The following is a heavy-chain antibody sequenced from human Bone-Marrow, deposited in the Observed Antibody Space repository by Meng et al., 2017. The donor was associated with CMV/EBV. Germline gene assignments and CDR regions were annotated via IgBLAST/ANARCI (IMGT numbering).Heavy chain of an antibody. J-gene: IGHJ3*02. D-gene: IGHD2-8*01. CDR3: ARDLYRAFDI. CDR2: IYYSGST. V-gene: IGHV4-59*01. Sequence: SETLSLTCSVSGDSISSYYWSWIRQPPGKGLEWIEYIYYSGSTNYNPSLKSRVTISADTSKNQFSLKLSSVTAADTDVYYCARDLYRAFDIWGQGTMVTVSS. CDR1: GDSISSYY.